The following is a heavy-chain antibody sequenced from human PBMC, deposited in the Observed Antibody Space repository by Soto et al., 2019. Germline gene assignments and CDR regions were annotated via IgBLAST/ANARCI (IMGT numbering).Heavy chain of an antibody. Sequence: PGGSLRLSCAASGFTFSSYAMHWVRQAPGKGLEWVAVISYDGSNKYYADSVKGRFTISRDNSKNTLYLQMNSLRAEDTAVYYCARGLPGSYSSTSYYYYYGMDVWGQGTTVTVSS. CDR1: GFTFSSYA. V-gene: IGHV3-30-3*01. J-gene: IGHJ6*02. CDR2: ISYDGSNK. CDR3: ARGLPGSYSSTSYYYYYGMDV. D-gene: IGHD6-6*01.